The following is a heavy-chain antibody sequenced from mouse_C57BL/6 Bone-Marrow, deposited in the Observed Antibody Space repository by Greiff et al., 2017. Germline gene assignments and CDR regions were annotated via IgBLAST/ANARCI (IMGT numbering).Heavy chain of an antibody. CDR1: GYTFTNYW. J-gene: IGHJ2*01. V-gene: IGHV1-63*01. D-gene: IGHD2-1*01. CDR3: ARYAHYGNYDY. Sequence: QVQLKESGAELVRPGTSVKMSCKASGYTFTNYWIGWAKQRPGHGLEWIGDIYPGGGYTNYNEKFKGKATLTADKSSSTAYMQFSSLTSEDSAIYYCARYAHYGNYDYWGQGTTLTVSS. CDR2: IYPGGGYT.